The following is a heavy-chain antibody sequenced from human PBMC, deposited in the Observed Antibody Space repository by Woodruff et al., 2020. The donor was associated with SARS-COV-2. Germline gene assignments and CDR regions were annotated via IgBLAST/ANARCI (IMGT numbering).Heavy chain of an antibody. J-gene: IGHJ4*02. Sequence: ILAPANYAQKFQGRVTITADESTSTAYMELSSLRSEDTAVYYCARVGQWGLLLYWGQGTLVTVSS. D-gene: IGHD1-26*01. CDR3: ARVGQWGLLLY. V-gene: IGHV1-69*01. CDR2: ILAPA.